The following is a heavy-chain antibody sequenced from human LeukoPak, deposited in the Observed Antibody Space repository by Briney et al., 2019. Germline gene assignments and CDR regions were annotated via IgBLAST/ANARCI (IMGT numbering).Heavy chain of an antibody. CDR3: AKGGYCSSTSCYVGWFDP. CDR2: ISGGGGST. V-gene: IGHV3-23*01. J-gene: IGHJ5*02. D-gene: IGHD2-2*01. Sequence: PGWSLRLSCTASGFTFGDYAMSWVRQAPGKGLEWVSVISGGGGSTYYADSVKGRFTISRDNSKNTLFLQMNSLRAEDTAVYYCAKGGYCSSTSCYVGWFDPWGQGTLVTVSS. CDR1: GFTFGDYA.